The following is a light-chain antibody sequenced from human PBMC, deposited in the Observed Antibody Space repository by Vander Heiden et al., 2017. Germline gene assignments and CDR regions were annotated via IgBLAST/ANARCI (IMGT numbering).Light chain of an antibody. CDR1: ALPKQY. CDR3: QSADSSGTYV. CDR2: KDS. J-gene: IGLJ1*01. Sequence: SYELTQPPSVSVSPGKTARITCSGDALPKQYAYWYQQNTGQAPVLVIYKDSERPSGIPERFSGSSSGTTVTLTISGGQAEDEADYYCQSADSSGTYVFGTGTKVTVL. V-gene: IGLV3-25*03.